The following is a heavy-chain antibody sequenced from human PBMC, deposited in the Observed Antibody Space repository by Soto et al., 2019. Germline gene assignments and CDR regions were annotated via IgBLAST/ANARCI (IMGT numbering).Heavy chain of an antibody. CDR2: IWYDGSNK. J-gene: IGHJ6*02. V-gene: IGHV3-33*01. Sequence: GGSLRLSCAASGFTFSSYGMHWVRQAPGKGLEWVAVIWYDGSNKYYADSVKGRFTISRDNSKNTLYLQMNSLRAEDTAVYYCAREPIAVAGTYESYYYYGMDVWGQGTTVTVSS. CDR3: AREPIAVAGTYESYYYYGMDV. CDR1: GFTFSSYG. D-gene: IGHD6-19*01.